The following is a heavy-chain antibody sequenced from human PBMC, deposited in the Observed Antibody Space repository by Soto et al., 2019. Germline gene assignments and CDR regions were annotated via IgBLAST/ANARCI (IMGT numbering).Heavy chain of an antibody. V-gene: IGHV4-4*02. J-gene: IGHJ3*01. CDR1: GGSISSRNW. CDR3: AKDRLWGSSDRGAPDDFEV. Sequence: LSLTCTVSGGSISSRNWWSWLRQSPTKGLEWIGEIYQSGSTNYNPSLESRVTISVDKSKNQFSLELTSLTAADTAVYYCAKDRLWGSSDRGAPDDFEVWGQGTMVTVSS. CDR2: IYQSGST. D-gene: IGHD6-6*01.